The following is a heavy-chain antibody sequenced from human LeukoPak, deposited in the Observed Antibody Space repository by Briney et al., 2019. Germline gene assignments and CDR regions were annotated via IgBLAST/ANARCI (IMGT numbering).Heavy chain of an antibody. CDR2: INAGNGNT. CDR3: ARVEPVAGIFDY. CDR1: GYTFTSYA. D-gene: IGHD6-19*01. J-gene: IGHJ4*02. Sequence: ASVKVSCKASGYTFTSYAMHWVRQAPGQRLEWMGWINAGNGNTKYSQKFQGRVTITRDTSASTAYMELSSLRSEDTAVYYCARVEPVAGIFDYWGQGTLVTVSS. V-gene: IGHV1-3*01.